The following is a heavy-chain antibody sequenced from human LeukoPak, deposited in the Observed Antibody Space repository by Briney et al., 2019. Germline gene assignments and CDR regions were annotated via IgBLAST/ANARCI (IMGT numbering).Heavy chain of an antibody. D-gene: IGHD4-11*01. J-gene: IGHJ4*02. Sequence: GGSLRLSCAASGFTFSSYGMHWVRQAPGKGLEGVAVISYDGSNKYYADSVKGRFTISKDKSKNSLYLQMNSLRAEATAVYYCAKGSVGLQIDYWGQGTLVTVSS. V-gene: IGHV3-30*18. CDR2: ISYDGSNK. CDR1: GFTFSSYG. CDR3: AKGSVGLQIDY.